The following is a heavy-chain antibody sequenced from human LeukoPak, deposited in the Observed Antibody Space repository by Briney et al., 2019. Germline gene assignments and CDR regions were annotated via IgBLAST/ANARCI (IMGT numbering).Heavy chain of an antibody. CDR1: GYSITSGCY. CDR2: TFHSGST. D-gene: IGHD2-15*01. J-gene: IGHJ3*01. V-gene: IGHV4-38-2*01. CDR3: ARAFHCHSGNCYDGGEAFDF. Sequence: SETLSLTCAVSGYSITSGCYWGWIRQPPGKGLEWLGTTFHSGSTFYNPSLKSRVTISADTAKNQFSLKLTSVTAADTALYYCARAFHCHSGNCYDGGEAFDFWGQGIMVTVSS.